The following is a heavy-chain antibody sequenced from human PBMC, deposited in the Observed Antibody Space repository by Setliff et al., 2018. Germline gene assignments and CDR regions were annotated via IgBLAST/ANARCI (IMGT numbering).Heavy chain of an antibody. J-gene: IGHJ4*02. CDR2: LSGRGGST. CDR1: GFTFSSYW. V-gene: IGHV3-23*01. CDR3: ANNYYDTTMGYYFDY. D-gene: IGHD3-22*01. Sequence: PGGSLRLSCAASGFTFSSYWMSWVRQAPGKGLEWVSTLSGRGGSTYYADSVKGRFTISRDNSKNTLYLQMSSLRAEDTAIYYCANNYYDTTMGYYFDYWGQGTLVTVSS.